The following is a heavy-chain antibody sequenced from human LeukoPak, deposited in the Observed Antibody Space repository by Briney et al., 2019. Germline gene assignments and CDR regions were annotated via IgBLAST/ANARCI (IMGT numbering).Heavy chain of an antibody. J-gene: IGHJ4*02. V-gene: IGHV3-23*01. CDR2: ISGSGGST. D-gene: IGHD3-22*01. CDR1: GFTFSTYT. Sequence: GGSLRLSCAASGFTFSTYTMNWVRQAPGKGLEWVSAISGSGGSTYYADSVKGRFTISRDNSKNTLYLQMNSLRAEDTAVYYCAKGGGYYDSSATFDYWGQGTLVTVSS. CDR3: AKGGGYYDSSATFDY.